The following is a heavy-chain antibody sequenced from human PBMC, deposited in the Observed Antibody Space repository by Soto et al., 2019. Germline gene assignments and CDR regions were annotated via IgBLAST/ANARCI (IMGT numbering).Heavy chain of an antibody. CDR2: INAGNGST. J-gene: IGHJ4*02. CDR3: ARGTQYNWNYDFDY. D-gene: IGHD1-7*01. CDR1: GYTFTSYA. V-gene: IGHV1-3*01. Sequence: ASVKVSCKASGYTFTSYAMHWVRQAPGQRLEWMGWINAGNGSTKYSQKFQGRVTITRDTSTSTAYMELSSLRSEDTAVYYCARGTQYNWNYDFDYWGQGTLVTVSS.